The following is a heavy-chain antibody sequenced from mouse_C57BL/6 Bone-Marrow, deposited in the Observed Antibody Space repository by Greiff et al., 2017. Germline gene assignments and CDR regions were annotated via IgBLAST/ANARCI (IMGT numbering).Heavy chain of an antibody. Sequence: QVQLQQPGTELVKPGASVKLSCTASGYTFTSYWMHWVKQRPGQGLEWIGNINPSNGGTNYNEKFKSKATLTVDKASSTAYMQLSSLTSEDSAVYYCARDDYDGAWFAYWGQGTLVTVSA. J-gene: IGHJ3*01. V-gene: IGHV1-53*01. CDR1: GYTFTSYW. D-gene: IGHD2-4*01. CDR2: INPSNGGT. CDR3: ARDDYDGAWFAY.